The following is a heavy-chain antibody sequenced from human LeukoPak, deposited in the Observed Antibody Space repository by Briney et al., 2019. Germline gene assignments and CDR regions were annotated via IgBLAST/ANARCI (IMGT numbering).Heavy chain of an antibody. CDR2: ISYDGSNK. CDR1: GFTFSSYA. J-gene: IGHJ3*02. V-gene: IGHV3-30*04. D-gene: IGHD3-3*01. CDR3: ARAFWSGSSGLSNDAFDI. Sequence: QSGGSLRLSCAASGFTFSSYAMHWVRQAPGKGLEWVAVISYDGSNKYYADSVKGRFTISRDNSKNTLYLQMNSLRAEDTAVYYCARAFWSGSSGLSNDAFDIWGQGTMVTVSS.